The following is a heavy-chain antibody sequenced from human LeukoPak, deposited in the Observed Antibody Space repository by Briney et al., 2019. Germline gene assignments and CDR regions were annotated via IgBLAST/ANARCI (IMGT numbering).Heavy chain of an antibody. CDR3: AIWGSGPTSGLDP. V-gene: IGHV5-51*01. Sequence: GESLKISCKGSGYNFPSYWIGWVRQMPGKGLEWMGIIYPGDSDTRYSPSFQGQVTISADKSISTAYLQWSSLKASDTAMYYCAIWGSGPTSGLDPWGQGTLVTVSS. J-gene: IGHJ5*02. CDR2: IYPGDSDT. CDR1: GYNFPSYW. D-gene: IGHD3-16*01.